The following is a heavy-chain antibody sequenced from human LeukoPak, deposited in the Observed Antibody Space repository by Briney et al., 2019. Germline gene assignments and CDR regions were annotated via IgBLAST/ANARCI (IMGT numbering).Heavy chain of an antibody. CDR1: GVPISSRSYY. V-gene: IGHV4-61*01. CDR3: ARDKGIAARYNWFDP. D-gene: IGHD6-13*01. CDR2: IYYSGST. Sequence: PSETLSLTCSVSGVPISSRSYYWGWIRQPPGKGLEWIGYIYYSGSTNYNPSLKSRVTISVDTSKNQFSLKLSSVTAADTAVYYCARDKGIAARYNWFDPWGQGTLVTVSS. J-gene: IGHJ5*02.